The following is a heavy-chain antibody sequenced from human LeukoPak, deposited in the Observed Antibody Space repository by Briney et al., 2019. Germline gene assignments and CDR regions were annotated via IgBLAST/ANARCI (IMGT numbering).Heavy chain of an antibody. Sequence: GGSLRLSCAASGFTFSDYYMSWIRQARGKGLEWVSYISRSGSTIYYADSVKGRFTISRDNAKNSLFLQMNSLRAEDTAVYFCATILLYYYDSRGPFDYWGQGTLVTVSS. CDR2: ISRSGSTI. D-gene: IGHD3-22*01. CDR1: GFTFSDYY. CDR3: ATILLYYYDSRGPFDY. J-gene: IGHJ4*02. V-gene: IGHV3-11*01.